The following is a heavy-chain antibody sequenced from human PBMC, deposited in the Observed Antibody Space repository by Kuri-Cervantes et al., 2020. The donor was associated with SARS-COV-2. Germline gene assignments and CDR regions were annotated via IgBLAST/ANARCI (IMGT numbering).Heavy chain of an antibody. CDR1: GYIFTDYY. V-gene: IGHV1-2*02. Sequence: ASVKVSCKASGYIFTDYYMHWVRQAPGQGLEWMGWINPNSGGTNYAQKFQDRVTMTRDTSISTAYMELSRLRSDDTAVYYCARDWAYVDPGYFDYWGQGTLVTVSS. CDR2: INPNSGGT. D-gene: IGHD3-10*01. J-gene: IGHJ4*02. CDR3: ARDWAYVDPGYFDY.